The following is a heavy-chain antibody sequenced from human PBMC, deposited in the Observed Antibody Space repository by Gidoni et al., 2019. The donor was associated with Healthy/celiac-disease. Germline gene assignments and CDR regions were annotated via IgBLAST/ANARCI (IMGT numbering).Heavy chain of an antibody. CDR2: IYYSGST. V-gene: IGHV4-61*01. CDR3: ARRGPLELHGYYYGMDV. J-gene: IGHJ6*02. Sequence: QVQLQESGPGLVKPSETLSLTCTVSGGSVSSGSYYWSWIRQPPGKGLEGIGYIYYSGSTNYNPSLKSRVTISVDTSKNQFSLKLSSVTAADTAVYYCARRGPLELHGYYYGMDVWGQGTTVTVSS. CDR1: GGSVSSGSYY. D-gene: IGHD1-7*01.